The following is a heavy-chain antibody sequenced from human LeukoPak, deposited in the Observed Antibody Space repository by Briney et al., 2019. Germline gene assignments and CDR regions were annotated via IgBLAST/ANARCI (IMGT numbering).Heavy chain of an antibody. CDR2: ISSSSSYT. V-gene: IGHV3-11*06. CDR3: ASLYYGSGSYGYFDY. CDR1: GFTFSDYY. Sequence: GGSLRLSCAASGFTFSDYYMSWIRQAPGKGLEWVSYISSSSSYTNYTDSVKGRFTIYTDNAKNSMYLQMNSLRAEDTAVYYCASLYYGSGSYGYFDYWGQGTLATVSS. J-gene: IGHJ4*02. D-gene: IGHD3-10*01.